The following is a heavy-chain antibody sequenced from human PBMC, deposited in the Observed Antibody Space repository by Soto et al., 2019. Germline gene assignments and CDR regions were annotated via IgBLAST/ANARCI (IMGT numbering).Heavy chain of an antibody. Sequence: GESLKISCKGSEYSFISYWIGWVRQMPGKGLEWMGIIYPGDSDTRYSPSFQGQVTISADRSISTAYLQWRSLKASDTAMYYCARRGDGNNYVTIFAYWGQGTLVTVSS. CDR3: ARRGDGNNYVTIFAY. CDR2: IYPGDSDT. V-gene: IGHV5-51*01. CDR1: EYSFISYW. D-gene: IGHD5-12*01. J-gene: IGHJ4*02.